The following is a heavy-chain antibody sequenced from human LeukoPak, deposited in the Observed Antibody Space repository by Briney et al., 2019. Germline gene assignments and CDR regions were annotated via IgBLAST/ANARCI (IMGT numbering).Heavy chain of an antibody. CDR2: IKSKVYGETV. Sequence: PGGSLRLSCAASGFTFGDYAMGWFRQAPGKGLEWLSFIKSKVYGETVEYAASVKGRFTISRDDSKSIAYLHMNSLETEDTAIYFCSRASFGVVVNMYYFDYWGLGTLVTVSS. J-gene: IGHJ4*02. CDR3: SRASFGVVVNMYYFDY. CDR1: GFTFGDYA. V-gene: IGHV3-49*03. D-gene: IGHD3-3*01.